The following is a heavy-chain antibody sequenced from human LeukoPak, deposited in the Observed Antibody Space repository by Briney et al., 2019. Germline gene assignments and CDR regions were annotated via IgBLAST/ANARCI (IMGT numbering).Heavy chain of an antibody. V-gene: IGHV4-30-2*01. CDR2: IDHSGST. D-gene: IGHD5-18*01. CDR1: GDSISSGGYY. Sequence: PSQTLSLTCTVSGDSISSGGYYWSWIRQPPGKGLEWIGYIDHSGSTYHNPSLKSRVTISVDTSKNQFSLKLSSVTAADTAVYYCARVGYSYGGGIDYWGQGTLVTVSS. J-gene: IGHJ4*02. CDR3: ARVGYSYGGGIDY.